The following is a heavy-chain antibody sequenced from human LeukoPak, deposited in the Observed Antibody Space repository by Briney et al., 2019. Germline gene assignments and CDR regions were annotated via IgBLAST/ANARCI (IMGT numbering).Heavy chain of an antibody. V-gene: IGHV6-1*01. CDR2: TYYRSKWYN. D-gene: IGHD3-10*01. CDR3: ARDQEVRGVDNYYYYGMDV. J-gene: IGHJ6*02. Sequence: SQTLSLTCAISGDSVSSNSAAWNWIRQSPSRGLEWLGRTYYRSKWYNDYAVSVKSRITINPDTSKNQFSLQLNSVTPEDTAVYYCARDQEVRGVDNYYYYGMDVWGQGTTVTVSS. CDR1: GDSVSSNSAA.